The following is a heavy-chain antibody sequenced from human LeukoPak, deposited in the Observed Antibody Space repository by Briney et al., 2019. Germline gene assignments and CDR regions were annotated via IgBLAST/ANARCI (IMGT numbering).Heavy chain of an antibody. J-gene: IGHJ4*02. Sequence: SETLSLTCTVSGDSVSSGSYHWSWIRQPPGKGLEWIDYIYYSATTNYNPSLKSRVTISVDTSKNQFSLKLSSVTAADTAVYYCAGRDANANIVPTLFPFDYWGQGTLVTVSS. CDR1: GDSVSSGSYH. CDR2: IYYSATT. V-gene: IGHV4-61*01. D-gene: IGHD5-12*01. CDR3: AGRDANANIVPTLFPFDY.